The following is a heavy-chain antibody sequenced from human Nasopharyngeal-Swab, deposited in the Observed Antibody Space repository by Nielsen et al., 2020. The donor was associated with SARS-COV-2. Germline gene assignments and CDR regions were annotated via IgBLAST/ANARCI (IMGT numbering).Heavy chain of an antibody. Sequence: GESLKISCAASGFTFSSYWMHWVRQAPGRGLVWVSRINSDGSSTSYADSVKGRFTISRDNAKNTLYLQMNSLRAEDTAVYYCARDPSGSYGDNWFDPWGQGTLVTGSS. D-gene: IGHD1-26*01. V-gene: IGHV3-74*01. J-gene: IGHJ5*02. CDR2: INSDGSST. CDR3: ARDPSGSYGDNWFDP. CDR1: GFTFSSYW.